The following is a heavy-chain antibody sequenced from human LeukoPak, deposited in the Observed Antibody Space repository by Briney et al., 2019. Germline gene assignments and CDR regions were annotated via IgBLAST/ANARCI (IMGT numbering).Heavy chain of an antibody. J-gene: IGHJ4*02. D-gene: IGHD3-10*01. CDR2: MNPKSGGT. Sequence: ASVKVSCKASGYTFTGYYVHWVRQAPGQGLEWMGWMNPKSGGTNYAQKLQGRVTMTTDTSTSTAYMELRSLRSDDTAVYYCARDPPVYGSGSYSAQPFFDYWGQGTLVTVSS. V-gene: IGHV1-2*02. CDR3: ARDPPVYGSGSYSAQPFFDY. CDR1: GYTFTGYY.